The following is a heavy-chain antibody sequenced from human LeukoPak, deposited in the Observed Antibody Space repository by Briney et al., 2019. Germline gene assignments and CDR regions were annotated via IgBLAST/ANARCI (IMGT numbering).Heavy chain of an antibody. Sequence: SETLSLTCTVSGGSINSYYWSWIRQPAGKGLEWIGRIYTSGSTNYNPSLKSRVTMSVDTSKNQFSLKLSSVTAADTAVYYCASSPLHSSGYYSNDAFDIWGQGTMVTVSS. CDR2: IYTSGST. J-gene: IGHJ3*02. V-gene: IGHV4-4*07. CDR1: GGSINSYY. D-gene: IGHD3-22*01. CDR3: ASSPLHSSGYYSNDAFDI.